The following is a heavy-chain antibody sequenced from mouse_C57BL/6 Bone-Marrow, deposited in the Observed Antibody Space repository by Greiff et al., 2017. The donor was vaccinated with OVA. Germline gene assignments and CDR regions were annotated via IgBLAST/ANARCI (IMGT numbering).Heavy chain of an antibody. V-gene: IGHV1-15*01. CDR1: GYTFTDYE. CDR3: TGLHGSKDYYAMDY. CDR2: IDPETGGT. J-gene: IGHJ4*01. Sequence: QVQLQQSGAELVRPGASVTLSCKASGYTFTDYEMHWVKQTPVHGLEWIGAIDPETGGTAYNQKFKGKAILTADKSSSTAYMELRSLTSEDSAVYYCTGLHGSKDYYAMDYWGQGTSVTVSS. D-gene: IGHD1-1*01.